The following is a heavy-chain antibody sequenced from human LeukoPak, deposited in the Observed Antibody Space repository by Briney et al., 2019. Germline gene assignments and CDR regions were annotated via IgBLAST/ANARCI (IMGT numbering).Heavy chain of an antibody. J-gene: IGHJ3*02. Sequence: GGSLRLSCAASGFTVSSYGMHWVRQAPGKGLEWVAVIWYDGSNKYYADSVKGRFTISRDNSKNTLYLQMNSLRAEDTAVYYCARDMASGSYRPDAFDIWGQGTMVTVSS. CDR1: GFTVSSYG. CDR2: IWYDGSNK. D-gene: IGHD1-26*01. V-gene: IGHV3-33*08. CDR3: ARDMASGSYRPDAFDI.